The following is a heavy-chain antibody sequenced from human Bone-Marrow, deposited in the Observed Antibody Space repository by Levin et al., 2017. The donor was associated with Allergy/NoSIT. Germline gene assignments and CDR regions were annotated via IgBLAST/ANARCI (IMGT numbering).Heavy chain of an antibody. Sequence: PGGSLRLSCAASAFTFRHYTMTWVRQAPGKGLEWVSSISSGSDYKYYADSVKGRFTVSRDNANNSLYLQMNSLRAEDTAVYYCAREIFQDSAGSWGRGHWGQGTLVTVSS. CDR3: AREIFQDSAGSWGRGH. CDR1: AFTFRHYT. CDR2: ISSGSDYK. V-gene: IGHV3-21*01. D-gene: IGHD3-16*01. J-gene: IGHJ4*02.